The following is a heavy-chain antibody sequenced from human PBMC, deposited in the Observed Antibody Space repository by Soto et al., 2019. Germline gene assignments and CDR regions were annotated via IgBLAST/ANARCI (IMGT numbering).Heavy chain of an antibody. V-gene: IGHV3-74*01. D-gene: IGHD1-7*01. CDR1: GFTFSSYW. CDR3: ARALPKETTSAQNKLYYYYGMDV. J-gene: IGHJ6*02. CDR2: INSDGSST. Sequence: GGSLRLSCAASGFTFSSYWMHWVRQAPGKGLVWASRINSDGSSTSYADSVKGRFTISRDNAKNTLYLQMNSLRAEDTAVYYCARALPKETTSAQNKLYYYYGMDVWGQGTTVTVSS.